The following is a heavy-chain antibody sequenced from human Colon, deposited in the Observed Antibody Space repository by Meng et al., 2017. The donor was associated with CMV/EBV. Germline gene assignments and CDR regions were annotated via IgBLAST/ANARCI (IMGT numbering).Heavy chain of an antibody. J-gene: IGHJ4*02. D-gene: IGHD5-12*01. Sequence: QVQLVQSGAEVKKPGASVTVSCKASGYTFTSYDINWVRQATGQGLEWMGWMNPNSGNTGYAQKFQGRVTMTRNTSISTAYMELSGLRSEDTAVYYCARENSGYDNRRGFDYWGQGTLVTVSS. CDR2: MNPNSGNT. CDR1: GYTFTSYD. CDR3: ARENSGYDNRRGFDY. V-gene: IGHV1-8*01.